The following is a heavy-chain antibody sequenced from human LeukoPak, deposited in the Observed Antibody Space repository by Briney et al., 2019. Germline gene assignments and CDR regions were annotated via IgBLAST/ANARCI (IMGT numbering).Heavy chain of an antibody. CDR2: IIPIFGTA. D-gene: IGHD3-22*01. CDR1: GGTFSSYA. J-gene: IGHJ4*02. CDR3: ARVFSYYDSSGYYYPYYFDY. V-gene: IGHV1-69*13. Sequence: SVKVSCKASGGTFSSYAISWVRQAPGQGLEWMGGIIPIFGTANHAQKFQGRVTITADESTSTAYMELSSLRSEDTAVYYCARVFSYYDSSGYYYPYYFDYWGQGTLVTVSS.